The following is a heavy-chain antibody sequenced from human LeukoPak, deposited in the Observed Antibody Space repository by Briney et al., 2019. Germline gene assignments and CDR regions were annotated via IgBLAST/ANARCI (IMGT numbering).Heavy chain of an antibody. CDR3: ARDGIGYYYDSSGYYGYY. Sequence: ASVKVSCKASGYTFTGYYMHWVRQAPGQGLEWMGWINPNSGGTNYAQKLQGRVTMTTDTSTSTAYMELRSLRSDDTAVYYCARDGIGYYYDSSGYYGYYWGQGTLVTVSS. J-gene: IGHJ4*02. V-gene: IGHV1-2*02. CDR1: GYTFTGYY. CDR2: INPNSGGT. D-gene: IGHD3-22*01.